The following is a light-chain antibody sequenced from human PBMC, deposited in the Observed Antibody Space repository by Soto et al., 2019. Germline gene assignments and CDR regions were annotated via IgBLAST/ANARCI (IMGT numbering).Light chain of an antibody. CDR3: QQYNAA. CDR1: QSVSSR. J-gene: IGKJ5*01. CDR2: GAS. V-gene: IGKV3-15*01. Sequence: EIVLTQSPVTLSLSPGERATLSCRASQSVSSRLAWYQQKPGQAPRLLISGASSRATGIPARFSGGGSGTEFTLTISSLQSEDFATYYCQQYNAAFGQGTRLEIK.